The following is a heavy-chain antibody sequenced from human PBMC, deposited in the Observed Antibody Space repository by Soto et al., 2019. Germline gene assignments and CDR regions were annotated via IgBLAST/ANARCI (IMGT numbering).Heavy chain of an antibody. J-gene: IGHJ4*02. CDR3: AIGRRCLTIFGVGHPGYS. CDR1: GYPFPNYG. D-gene: IGHD3-3*01. V-gene: IGHV1-3*01. CDR2: INAGEGKT. Sequence: QGQLLQSGDDVRKRGASLKASCQASGYPFPNYGIHWVRQAPGQGLGRVGWINAGEGKTRYSHKFQGSFTITSDKSANTSYTEVSRLKSEETFLYSGAIGRRCLTIFGVGHPGYSWAQVTRVTASS.